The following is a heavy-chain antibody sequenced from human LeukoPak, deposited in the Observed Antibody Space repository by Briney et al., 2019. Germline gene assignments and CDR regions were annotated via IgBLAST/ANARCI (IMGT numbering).Heavy chain of an antibody. CDR2: IYHSGST. CDR3: ARLLGGVIVGNWFDP. CDR1: GYSISSGYY. J-gene: IGHJ5*02. Sequence: SETLSLTCAVSGYSISSGYYWGWIRQPPGKGLEWIGSIYHSGSTYYNPSLKRRVTISVDTSKNQFSLKLSSVTAADTAVYYCARLLGGVIVGNWFDPWGQGTLVTVSS. D-gene: IGHD3-16*02. V-gene: IGHV4-38-2*01.